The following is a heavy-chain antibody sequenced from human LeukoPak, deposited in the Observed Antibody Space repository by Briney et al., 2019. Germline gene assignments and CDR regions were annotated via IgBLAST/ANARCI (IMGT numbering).Heavy chain of an antibody. D-gene: IGHD6-19*01. CDR3: ASGQWLSDY. V-gene: IGHV4-38-2*01. CDR2: MHHSGNT. CDR1: GYSISSEYY. Sequence: NASETLSLTCAVSGYSISSEYYWGWIRQPPGKGLEWIGSMHHSGNTNYNPSLKSRVTISTDTSKNQFSLKLSSVTAADTAVYYCASGQWLSDYWGQGTLVTVSS. J-gene: IGHJ4*02.